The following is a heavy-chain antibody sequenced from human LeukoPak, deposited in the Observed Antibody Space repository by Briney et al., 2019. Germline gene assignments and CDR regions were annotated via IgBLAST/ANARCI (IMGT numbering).Heavy chain of an antibody. V-gene: IGHV3-23*01. CDR2: ISGSGGST. CDR1: GFTFSSYA. Sequence: GGSLRLSCAASGFTFSSYAMSWVRQAPGKGLEWVSAISGSGGSTYYADSVKGRFTISRDNSKNTLHLQMDSLRPEDTAVYYCARESHSSGYFRLDYWGQGTLVTVSS. J-gene: IGHJ4*02. CDR3: ARESHSSGYFRLDY. D-gene: IGHD3-22*01.